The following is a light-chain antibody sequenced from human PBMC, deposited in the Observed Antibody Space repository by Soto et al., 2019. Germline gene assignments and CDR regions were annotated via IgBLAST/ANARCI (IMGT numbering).Light chain of an antibody. V-gene: IGLV1-40*01. CDR2: GDT. Sequence: QSVLTQPPSVSGAPGQRVTISCTGSSSNIGAGYDVHWYQQLPGTAPKLLVSGDTNRPSGVPDRFSGSKSGTSASLAITGLRAEDEADYYCQTFDSSLSGWVFGGGTKL. J-gene: IGLJ3*02. CDR1: SSNIGAGYD. CDR3: QTFDSSLSGWV.